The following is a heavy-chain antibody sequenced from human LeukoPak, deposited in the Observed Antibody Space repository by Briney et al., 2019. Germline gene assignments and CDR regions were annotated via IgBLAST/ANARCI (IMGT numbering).Heavy chain of an antibody. CDR3: AKHLYYESGAYHTLSSFDY. CDR1: GFTFSNYA. J-gene: IGHJ4*02. D-gene: IGHD3-22*01. CDR2: ISGSGGST. V-gene: IGHV3-23*01. Sequence: GGSLRLSCAASGFTFSNYAMSWVRQAPGKGLEWVSVISGSGGSTYYADSVKGRFTISRDNSKNTLYVQMNSLRAENTALYYCAKHLYYESGAYHTLSSFDYWGQGTLVTVSS.